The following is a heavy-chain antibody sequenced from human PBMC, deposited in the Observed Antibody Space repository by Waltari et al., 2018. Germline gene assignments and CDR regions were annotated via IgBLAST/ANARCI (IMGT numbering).Heavy chain of an antibody. J-gene: IGHJ4*02. D-gene: IGHD6-19*01. CDR1: GGSISSSSYY. V-gene: IGHV4-39*01. CDR2: IYYSGST. Sequence: QLQLQESGPGLVKPSETLSLTCTVSGGSISSSSYYWGWIRQPPGKGLEWIGSIYYSGSTYYNPSLKSRVTISVDTSKNQFSLKLSSVTAADTAVYYCARQFSLSGWTDYWGQGTLVTVSS. CDR3: ARQFSLSGWTDY.